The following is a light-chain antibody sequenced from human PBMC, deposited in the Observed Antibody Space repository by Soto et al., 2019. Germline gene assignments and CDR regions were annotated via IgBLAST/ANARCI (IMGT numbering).Light chain of an antibody. CDR3: QQYSNWPPYT. Sequence: EIVMTQSPVTLSVSPGERATLSCRASQSVTSNLAWYQQKPGQAPRLLIYGASTRATGIPARFSGSGSGTEFTLPISSLQSQDVAVYYCQQYSNWPPYTFGQGTKLEIK. J-gene: IGKJ2*01. CDR2: GAS. CDR1: QSVTSN. V-gene: IGKV3-15*01.